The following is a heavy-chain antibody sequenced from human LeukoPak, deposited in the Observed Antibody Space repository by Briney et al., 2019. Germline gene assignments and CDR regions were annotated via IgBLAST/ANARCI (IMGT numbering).Heavy chain of an antibody. CDR2: IRSDGSSQ. Sequence: GSSLRLSCAASGFPFSGSGMHWVRQAPGKGLEWVAFIRSDGSSQSYADSVKGRFTISRDNSKNTLYLQMSSLRPEDTAVYYCAKDRDLASWGQGTLVTVSS. V-gene: IGHV3-30*02. CDR3: AKDRDLAS. CDR1: GFPFSGSG. J-gene: IGHJ5*02.